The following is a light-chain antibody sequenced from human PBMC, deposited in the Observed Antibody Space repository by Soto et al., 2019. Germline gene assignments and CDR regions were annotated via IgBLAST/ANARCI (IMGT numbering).Light chain of an antibody. J-gene: IGKJ1*01. V-gene: IGKV1-5*01. Sequence: DIQMTQSPSTLSASVGGRVTITCRASQSVGTWVAWYQQKPGKAPKLLIYGASKLESGVPSRFSDSGSGTQFTLPITTLQPDDFATDFCQLYNRTTWSFGPGTKVDI. CDR3: QLYNRTTWS. CDR1: QSVGTW. CDR2: GAS.